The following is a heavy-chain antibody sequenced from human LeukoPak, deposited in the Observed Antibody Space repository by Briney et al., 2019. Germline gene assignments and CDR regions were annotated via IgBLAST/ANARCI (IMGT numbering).Heavy chain of an antibody. J-gene: IGHJ1*01. CDR1: GFTFSNYW. Sequence: PGGSLRLSCAASGFTFSNYWMHWVRQVPGKGLVWVSRIKNDGSITSYADSVKGRFTISRDNAKNTLYLQMNSLKPEDTAVYYCARNDYLQDWGQGALVTVPS. CDR3: ARNDYLQD. V-gene: IGHV3-74*01. CDR2: IKNDGSIT.